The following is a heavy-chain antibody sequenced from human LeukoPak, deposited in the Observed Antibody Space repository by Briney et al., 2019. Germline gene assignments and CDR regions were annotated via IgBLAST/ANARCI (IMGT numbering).Heavy chain of an antibody. D-gene: IGHD6-13*01. CDR3: AKDRTFGAAATLAYYYMDV. J-gene: IGHJ6*03. Sequence: GGTLRLSCAASGFTFSSYGMSWVRQAPGKGLEWVSAISGSGGSTYYADSVKGRFTISRDNSKNTLYLQMNSLRAEDTAVYYWAKDRTFGAAATLAYYYMDVWGKGTTVTISS. CDR1: GFTFSSYG. V-gene: IGHV3-23*01. CDR2: ISGSGGST.